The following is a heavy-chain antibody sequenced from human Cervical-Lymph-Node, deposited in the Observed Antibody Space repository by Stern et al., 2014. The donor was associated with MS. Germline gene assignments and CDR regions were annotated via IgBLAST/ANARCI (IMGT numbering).Heavy chain of an antibody. CDR3: ARHDGWLPHY. CDR2: IYYSGTT. Sequence: QVQLVESGPGLVKPSETLSLTCSVSGGSISRSTYYWGWIRQPPGKGLEWIGSIYYSGTTYYNPSLKSRVTIATFPNQFPLRLPSVTAADTAVYYCARHDGWLPHYWSQGTLVTVSS. J-gene: IGHJ4*02. V-gene: IGHV4-39*01. D-gene: IGHD5-12*01. CDR1: GGSISRSTYY.